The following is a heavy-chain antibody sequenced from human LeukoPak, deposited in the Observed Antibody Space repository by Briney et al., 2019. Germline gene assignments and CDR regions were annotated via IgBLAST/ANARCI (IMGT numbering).Heavy chain of an antibody. J-gene: IGHJ4*02. D-gene: IGHD6-13*01. Sequence: TSETLSLTCTVSGGSISSSSDYWGWLRQPPGKGLEWIGSIYYSGSTYYNPSLKSRVTISVDTSKNQFSLKLSSVTTADTAVYYCARRQRDLSAASYYWGQGTLVTVSS. V-gene: IGHV4-39*01. CDR2: IYYSGST. CDR1: GGSISSSSDY. CDR3: ARRQRDLSAASYY.